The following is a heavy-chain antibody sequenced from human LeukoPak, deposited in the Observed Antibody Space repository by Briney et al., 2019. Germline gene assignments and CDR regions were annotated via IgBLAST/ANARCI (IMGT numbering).Heavy chain of an antibody. J-gene: IGHJ4*02. D-gene: IGHD3-10*01. CDR2: IYYSGST. CDR3: ARQGAGVPFDY. V-gene: IGHV4-59*08. Sequence: SETLSLTCTVSGGSISSYYWSWIRQPPGKGLEWIGYIYYSGSTNYNPSLKSRVTISVDTSKNQFSLKLSPVTAADTAVYYCARQGAGVPFDYWGRGTLVTVSS. CDR1: GGSISSYY.